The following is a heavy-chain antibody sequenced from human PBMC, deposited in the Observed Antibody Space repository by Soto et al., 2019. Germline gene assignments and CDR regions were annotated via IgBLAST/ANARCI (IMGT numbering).Heavy chain of an antibody. D-gene: IGHD6-13*01. Sequence: SQTLSLTCVISGDSVSNNSATWNWVRQSPSRGLEWLAKTFYRSKWYSDYADSLKSRVTINPDTSKNQFSLHLDSVTPEDTAIYYCVRAHIPTAGFDYWGQGPLVTVSS. CDR2: TFYRSKWYS. CDR3: VRAHIPTAGFDY. CDR1: GDSVSNNSAT. J-gene: IGHJ4*01. V-gene: IGHV6-1*01.